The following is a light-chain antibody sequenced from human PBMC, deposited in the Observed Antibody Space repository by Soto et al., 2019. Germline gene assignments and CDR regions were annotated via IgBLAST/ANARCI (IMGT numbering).Light chain of an antibody. CDR1: QSVLYSSNNKNY. Sequence: SVMTQSPASLAVSLGERATINCKSSQSVLYSSNNKNYLAWYQQKPGQPPKLLISGASTRESGVPDRFSGSGSGTDFTLTISSLQAEDVAVYYCQQHYITPLTFGQVTRLEIK. CDR3: QQHYITPLT. CDR2: GAS. J-gene: IGKJ5*01. V-gene: IGKV4-1*01.